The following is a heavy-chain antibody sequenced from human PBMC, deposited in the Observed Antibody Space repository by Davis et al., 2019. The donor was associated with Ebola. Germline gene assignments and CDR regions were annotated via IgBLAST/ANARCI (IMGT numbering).Heavy chain of an antibody. J-gene: IGHJ6*04. CDR3: ARELPYSSGGHNLYGLDV. CDR1: GFTLSYYD. V-gene: IGHV3-13*01. D-gene: IGHD3-22*01. CDR2: IGRADDT. Sequence: GESLKISCAASGFTLSYYDFHWVHQFPGEGLEWVSAIGRADDTYYAGSVKGRFTISRDDAKNSLYLQMNGLRAGDTAVYYCARELPYSSGGHNLYGLDVWGKGTTVTVSS.